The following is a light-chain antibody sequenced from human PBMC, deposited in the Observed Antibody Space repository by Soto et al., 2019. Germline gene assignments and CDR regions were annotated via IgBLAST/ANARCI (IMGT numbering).Light chain of an antibody. V-gene: IGKV3-20*01. Sequence: EIVLTQSPGTLSLSPGERATLSCRASQSVSSNFLAWYQQKPGQAPRLLIYGASSRATGIPDRFSGSGSGTDFTLTISRLEPEDFAVYYCQQYDSSPLTFGGGTKVGIK. CDR1: QSVSSNF. CDR3: QQYDSSPLT. J-gene: IGKJ4*01. CDR2: GAS.